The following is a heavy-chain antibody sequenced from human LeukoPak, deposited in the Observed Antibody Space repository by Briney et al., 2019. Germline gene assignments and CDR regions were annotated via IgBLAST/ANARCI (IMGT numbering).Heavy chain of an antibody. CDR2: INSDGSST. V-gene: IGHV3-74*01. D-gene: IGHD2-21*02. Sequence: PGGSLRLSCAASGFTFSSYWMHWVRQAPGKGLVWVSRINSDGSSTSYADSVKGRFTISRDNAKNTLYLQMNSLRAEDTAVYYCARARVDCGGDCYTVFDYWGQGTLVTVSS. CDR1: GFTFSSYW. CDR3: ARARVDCGGDCYTVFDY. J-gene: IGHJ4*02.